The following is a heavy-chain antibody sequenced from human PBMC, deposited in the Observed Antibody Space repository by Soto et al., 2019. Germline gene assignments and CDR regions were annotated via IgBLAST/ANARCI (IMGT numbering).Heavy chain of an antibody. CDR3: ARTGVTFSLSY. V-gene: IGHV4-59*01. Sequence: SETLSLTCTVSGGSISSYYWSWIRQPPGKGLEWIGYIYYSGSTNYNPSLKSRVTISVDTSKNQFSLKLSSVTAADTAVYYCARTGVTFSLSYWGQGTLVTVSS. D-gene: IGHD5-18*01. J-gene: IGHJ4*02. CDR2: IYYSGST. CDR1: GGSISSYY.